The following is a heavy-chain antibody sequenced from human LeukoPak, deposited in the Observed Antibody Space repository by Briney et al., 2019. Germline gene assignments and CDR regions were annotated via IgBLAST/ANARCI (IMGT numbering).Heavy chain of an antibody. V-gene: IGHV4-34*01. CDR1: GGSFSGYY. D-gene: IGHD3-3*01. CDR2: INHSGST. CDR3: ASGLSGYFYYYYYGMDV. J-gene: IGHJ6*02. Sequence: SETLSLTCAVYGGSFSGYYWSWIRQPPGKGLEWIGEINHSGSTNYNPSLKSRVTVSVDTSKNQFSLKLSSVTAADTAVYYCASGLSGYFYYYYYGMDVWGQGTTVTVSS.